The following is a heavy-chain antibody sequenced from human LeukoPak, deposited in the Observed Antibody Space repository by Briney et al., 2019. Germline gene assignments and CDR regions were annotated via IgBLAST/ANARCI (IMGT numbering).Heavy chain of an antibody. Sequence: TLSLTCTVSGGSISSYYWSWIRQPPGKALEWLALIYWNDDKRYSPSLESRLTITKDTSKNQVVLTMTNMDPVDTATYYCAHRLAAAGTYSFDYWGQGTLVTVSS. J-gene: IGHJ4*02. D-gene: IGHD6-13*01. CDR2: IYWNDDK. CDR3: AHRLAAAGTYSFDY. CDR1: GGSISSYYW. V-gene: IGHV2-5*01.